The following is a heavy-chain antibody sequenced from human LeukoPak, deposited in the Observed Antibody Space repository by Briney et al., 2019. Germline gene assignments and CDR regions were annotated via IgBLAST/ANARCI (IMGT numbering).Heavy chain of an antibody. J-gene: IGHJ5*02. CDR3: ATDLSYSSSYNWFDP. V-gene: IGHV1-46*01. CDR2: IYPRDGST. Sequence: GASVKVSCKASGYTFTSNYIHWVRQAPGQGLEWMGMIYPRDGSTSYAQKFQGRVTMTEDTSTDTAYMELSSLRSEDTAVYYCATDLSYSSSYNWFDPWGQGTLVTVSS. D-gene: IGHD6-13*01. CDR1: GYTFTSNY.